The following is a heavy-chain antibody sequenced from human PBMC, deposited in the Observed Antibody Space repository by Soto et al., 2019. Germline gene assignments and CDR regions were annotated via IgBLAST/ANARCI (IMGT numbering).Heavy chain of an antibody. J-gene: IGHJ4*02. CDR1: GYSFATSG. CDR3: ARAGQYYDSSGYVN. V-gene: IGHV1-18*01. CDR2: ISVYNGNT. Sequence: QGKLVQSGTEVKKPGASLKVSCKASGYSFATSGISWVRQAPGQGLEWMGWISVYNGNTHYDQKLHDRVTMTTDTSTTTAYLELRSLSSDDTAVYYCARAGQYYDSSGYVNWGQGTLVTVSS. D-gene: IGHD3-22*01.